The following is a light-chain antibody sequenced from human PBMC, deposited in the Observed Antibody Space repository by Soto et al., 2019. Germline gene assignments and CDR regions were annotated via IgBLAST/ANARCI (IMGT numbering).Light chain of an antibody. CDR2: GTS. J-gene: IGKJ3*01. CDR1: QSVSSSY. Sequence: EIVLTQSPGTLSLSPGERATLSCRASQSVSSSYLAWYQQKPGQAPRLLIYGTSARATGIPDRFSGSGSGTDFTLTSSRLEPEDFAVFDGDQYGSSPPFTFGPGTKVDI. CDR3: DQYGSSPPFT. V-gene: IGKV3-20*01.